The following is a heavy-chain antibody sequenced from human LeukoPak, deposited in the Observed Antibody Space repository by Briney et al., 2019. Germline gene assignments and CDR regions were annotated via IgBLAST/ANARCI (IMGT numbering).Heavy chain of an antibody. CDR3: ARASVTGTHHIDY. V-gene: IGHV6-1*01. J-gene: IGHJ4*02. CDR1: GDSVSRNCAA. Sequence: SQTLSLTCAISGDSVSRNCAAWNWIRQSPSRGLEWLGRTYYRSKWYNDYAVSVKSRITINPDTSKNQFSLQLNSVTPEDTAVYYCARASVTGTHHIDYWGQGTLVTVSS. D-gene: IGHD6-19*01. CDR2: TYYRSKWYN.